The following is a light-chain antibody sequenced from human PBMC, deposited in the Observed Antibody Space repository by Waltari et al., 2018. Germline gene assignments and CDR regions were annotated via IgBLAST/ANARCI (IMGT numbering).Light chain of an antibody. V-gene: IGLV2-23*01. CDR2: EGS. Sequence: QSALTQPASVSGSPGQSITISCPGTSSDVGSYNLVSWYQQHPGKAPKLMIYEGSKRPSGVSNRFSGSKSGNTASLTISGLQAEDEADYYCCSYAGSSTSLWVFGGGTKLTVL. J-gene: IGLJ3*02. CDR3: CSYAGSSTSLWV. CDR1: SSDVGSYNL.